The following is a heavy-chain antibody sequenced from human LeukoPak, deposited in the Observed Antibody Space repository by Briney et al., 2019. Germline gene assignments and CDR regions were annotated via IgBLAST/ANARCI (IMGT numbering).Heavy chain of an antibody. CDR1: GFTVSSSY. J-gene: IGHJ4*02. CDR3: ARAPSTVRSWYYFDY. D-gene: IGHD6-13*01. CDR2: SYSGGYT. V-gene: IGHV3-66*01. Sequence: GGSLRLSCAASGFTVSSSYMSWVRQAPGKGLEWVSVSYSGGYTNYADSVQGRFTISRDNSKNTLYLHASSLRAEDTAVYYCARAPSTVRSWYYFDYWGQGTLVTVSS.